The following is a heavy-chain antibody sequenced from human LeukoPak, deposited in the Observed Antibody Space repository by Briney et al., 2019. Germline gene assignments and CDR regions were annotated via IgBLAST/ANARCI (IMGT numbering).Heavy chain of an antibody. D-gene: IGHD3-10*01. CDR2: ISSSSSYI. CDR1: GFTFSTHS. V-gene: IGHV3-21*01. Sequence: GGSLRLSCAASGFTFSTHSMAWVRQTPGKGLEWVSSISSSSSYIYYADSVKGRFTISRDNAKNSLYLQMNSLRAEDTAVYYCARLLLWSGEGFDYWGQGTLVTVSS. J-gene: IGHJ4*02. CDR3: ARLLLWSGEGFDY.